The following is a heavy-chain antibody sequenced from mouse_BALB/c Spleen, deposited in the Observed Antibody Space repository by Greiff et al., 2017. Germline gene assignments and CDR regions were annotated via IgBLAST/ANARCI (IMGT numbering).Heavy chain of an antibody. V-gene: IGHV2-6-4*01. CDR2: IWGGGST. J-gene: IGHJ4*01. D-gene: IGHD2-3*01. CDR3: ARADGYYGAMDY. Sequence: VKVVESGPGLVAPSQSLSITCTVSGFSLSSYSVHWVRQPPGKGLEWLGKIWGGGSTDYNSALKSRLIISKYNSKSQVVLKMISLPTDDTAMYYCARADGYYGAMDYWGQGTSVTVSS. CDR1: GFSLSSYS.